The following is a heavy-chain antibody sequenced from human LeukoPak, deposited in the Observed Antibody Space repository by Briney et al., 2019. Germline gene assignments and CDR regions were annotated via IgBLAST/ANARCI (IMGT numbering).Heavy chain of an antibody. CDR1: GYTFTSNA. Sequence: GASVKVSCKASGYTFTSNAMHWVRQAPGQRLKWMGWINAGNGNTKYSQKFQGRVTITRDTSASTAYMELSSLRSEDTAVYYCARGRPPVYSSSWYEDYWGQGTLVTVSS. D-gene: IGHD6-13*01. CDR2: INAGNGNT. J-gene: IGHJ4*02. V-gene: IGHV1-3*01. CDR3: ARGRPPVYSSSWYEDY.